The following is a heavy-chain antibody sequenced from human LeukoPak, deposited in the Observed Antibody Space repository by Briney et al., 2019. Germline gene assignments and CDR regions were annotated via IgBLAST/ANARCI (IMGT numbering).Heavy chain of an antibody. D-gene: IGHD2/OR15-2a*01. V-gene: IGHV5-51*01. CDR1: GYSFTNYW. Sequence: GESLKISCKGSGYSFTNYWIGWVRQMPGKGLEFMGIIYPGDSDTRYSPSFQGQVTISIDKSINTAYLQWSSLKASDSAMYYCARAGYSNRWDGVDYWGQGTLVTVSS. CDR2: IYPGDSDT. J-gene: IGHJ4*02. CDR3: ARAGYSNRWDGVDY.